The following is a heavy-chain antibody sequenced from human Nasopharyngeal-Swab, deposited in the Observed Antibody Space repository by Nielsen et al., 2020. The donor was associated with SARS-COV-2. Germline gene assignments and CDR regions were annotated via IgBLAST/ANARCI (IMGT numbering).Heavy chain of an antibody. CDR3: AREADGDYYFDY. V-gene: IGHV4-34*01. Sequence: SETLSLTCAVYGGSFSGYYWSWIRQPPGKGLEWIGEINHSGSTNYNPSLKRRVTISVDTSKNQFSLKLSSVTAADTAVYYCAREADGDYYFDYWGQGTLVTVSS. CDR2: INHSGST. D-gene: IGHD4-17*01. CDR1: GGSFSGYY. J-gene: IGHJ4*02.